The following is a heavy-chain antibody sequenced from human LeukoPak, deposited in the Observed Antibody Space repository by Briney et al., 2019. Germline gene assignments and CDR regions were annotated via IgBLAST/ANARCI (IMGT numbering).Heavy chain of an antibody. J-gene: IGHJ4*02. CDR3: ATDEGYLDH. CDR2: IYDGDIT. V-gene: IGHV3-53*01. CDR1: GFSVSNNY. Sequence: PGGSLRLSCAPSGFSVSNNYMSWVRQAPGKGLEWVSVIYDGDITYYTDSVKGRFTISRDTSKNTVYLQMNSLRVEDTAIYYCATDEGYLDHWGQGTLVTVSS. D-gene: IGHD3-16*02.